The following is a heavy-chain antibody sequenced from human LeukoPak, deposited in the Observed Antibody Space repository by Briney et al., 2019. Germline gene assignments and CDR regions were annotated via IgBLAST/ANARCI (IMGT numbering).Heavy chain of an antibody. V-gene: IGHV3-48*03. Sequence: GGSLRLSCAASGFTFSSYEMNWVRQAPGKGLEWVSYISSSGSTIYYADSVKGRFTISRDNAKNSLYLQMNSLRAEDTAVYYCARELELFAFDIWGQETMVTVSS. CDR3: ARELELFAFDI. CDR1: GFTFSSYE. D-gene: IGHD1-7*01. CDR2: ISSSGSTI. J-gene: IGHJ3*02.